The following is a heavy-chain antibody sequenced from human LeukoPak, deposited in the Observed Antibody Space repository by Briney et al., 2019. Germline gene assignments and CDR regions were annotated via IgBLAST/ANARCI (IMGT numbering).Heavy chain of an antibody. CDR3: ARPALEWLLYDAFDI. D-gene: IGHD3-3*01. CDR2: ISSSGDST. V-gene: IGHV3-23*01. Sequence: PGGSLRLSCAASGFTFSSFVMSWVRQAPGKGLEWVSSISSSGDSTYYADSVKGRFTISRDNSKNTLYLQMNSLRAEDTAVYYCARPALEWLLYDAFDIWGQGTMVTVSS. J-gene: IGHJ3*02. CDR1: GFTFSSFV.